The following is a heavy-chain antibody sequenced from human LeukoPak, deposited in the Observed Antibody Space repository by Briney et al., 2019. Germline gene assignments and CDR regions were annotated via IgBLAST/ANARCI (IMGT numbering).Heavy chain of an antibody. CDR1: GFTFSSYA. Sequence: GRPLRLSCAASGFTFSSYAMHWVRQAPGKGLEWVAVISYDGSNKYYADSVKGRFTISRDNSKNTLYLQMNSLRAEDTAVYYCARVSTKNSGSYLGSFDYWGQGTLVTVSS. D-gene: IGHD1-26*01. J-gene: IGHJ4*02. V-gene: IGHV3-30*04. CDR2: ISYDGSNK. CDR3: ARVSTKNSGSYLGSFDY.